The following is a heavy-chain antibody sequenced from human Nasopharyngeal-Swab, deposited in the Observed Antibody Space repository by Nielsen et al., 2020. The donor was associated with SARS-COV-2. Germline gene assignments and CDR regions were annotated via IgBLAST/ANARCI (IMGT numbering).Heavy chain of an antibody. CDR1: GGTFSSYA. CDR2: INPNSGGT. D-gene: IGHD2-8*02. V-gene: IGHV1-2*06. CDR3: ARDGYCTGGVCPRYYYYYGMDV. J-gene: IGHJ6*02. Sequence: ASVKVSCKASGGTFSSYAISWVRQAPGQGLEWMGRINPNSGGTNYAQKFQGRVTMTRDTSISTAYMELSRLRSDDTAVYYCARDGYCTGGVCPRYYYYYGMDVWGQGTTVTVSS.